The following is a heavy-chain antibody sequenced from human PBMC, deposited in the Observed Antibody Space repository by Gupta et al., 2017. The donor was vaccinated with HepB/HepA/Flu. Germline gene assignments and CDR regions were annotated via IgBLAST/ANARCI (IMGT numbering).Heavy chain of an antibody. Sequence: EVELLESGGGLVQPGGSLRLSCVASGCTSSRYAMTWVRQSPGKGLAWVAAISAGGYNPYYADSVKGRFTISRDNSKSTVVLQLKTLRAADTAIYYCVRDPGVGASPEPFDYWGQGTRVTVSA. D-gene: IGHD1-26*01. CDR3: VRDPGVGASPEPFDY. CDR1: GCTSSRYA. CDR2: ISAGGYNP. V-gene: IGHV3-23*01. J-gene: IGHJ4*02.